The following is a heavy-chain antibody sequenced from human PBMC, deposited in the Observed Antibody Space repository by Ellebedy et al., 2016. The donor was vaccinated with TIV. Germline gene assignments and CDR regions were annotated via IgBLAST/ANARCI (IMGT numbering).Heavy chain of an antibody. CDR3: ARDENYGAEVIDY. CDR1: GFTFSSYS. J-gene: IGHJ4*02. CDR2: ISSSGSPI. Sequence: PGGSQRLSCAVSGFTFSSYSMNWVRQAPGKGLEWVSYISSSGSPIHYADSVKGRFSISRDNVKNSLYLQMNSLRDEDTAVYYCARDENYGAEVIDYWGQGTLVTVSS. V-gene: IGHV3-48*02. D-gene: IGHD4-17*01.